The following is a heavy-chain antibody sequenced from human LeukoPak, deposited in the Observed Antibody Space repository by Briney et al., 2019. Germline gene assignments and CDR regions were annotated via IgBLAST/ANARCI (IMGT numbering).Heavy chain of an antibody. CDR2: INPNSGGT. CDR1: GYTFTGYY. V-gene: IGHV1-2*02. CDR3: AFSVAVAGRIDY. Sequence: ASVKVSCKASGYTFTGYYMHWVRQAPGQGLEWMGWINPNSGGTNYAQKFQGRVTMTRDTSISTAYMELSSLRSEDTAVYYCAFSVAVAGRIDYWGQGTLVTVSS. D-gene: IGHD6-19*01. J-gene: IGHJ4*02.